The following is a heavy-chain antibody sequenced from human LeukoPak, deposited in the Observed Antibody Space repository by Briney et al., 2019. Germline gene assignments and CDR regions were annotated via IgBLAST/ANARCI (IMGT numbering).Heavy chain of an antibody. CDR1: GFTFSSYA. J-gene: IGHJ3*02. CDR3: AKGNSSGYYYLLLGAFDI. Sequence: PGGSLRLSCAASGFTFSSYAMSWVRPAPGKGLEWVSAISGSGGSTYYADSVKGRFTISRDNSKNTLYLQMNSLRAEDTAVYYCAKGNSSGYYYLLLGAFDIWGQGTMVTVSS. V-gene: IGHV3-23*01. CDR2: ISGSGGST. D-gene: IGHD3-22*01.